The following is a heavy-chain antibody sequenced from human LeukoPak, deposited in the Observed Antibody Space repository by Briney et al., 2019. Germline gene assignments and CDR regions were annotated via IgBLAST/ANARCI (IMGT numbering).Heavy chain of an antibody. Sequence: VASVKVSCKASGYTFTGYYMHWVRQAPGQGLEWMGWINPNSGGTNYAQKFQGRVTMTRDTSISTAYMELSRLRSDDTAVYYCARAPPVSSWFDPWGQGTLVTVSS. V-gene: IGHV1-2*02. CDR2: INPNSGGT. J-gene: IGHJ5*02. D-gene: IGHD3-16*02. CDR1: GYTFTGYY. CDR3: ARAPPVSSWFDP.